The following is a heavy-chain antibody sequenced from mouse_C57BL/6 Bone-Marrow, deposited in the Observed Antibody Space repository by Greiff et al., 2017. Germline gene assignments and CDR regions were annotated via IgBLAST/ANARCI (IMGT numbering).Heavy chain of an antibody. CDR3: APSYYGKRGVYAMDY. CDR2: IDPANGNT. D-gene: IGHD2-10*01. CDR1: GFNIKNTY. V-gene: IGHV14-3*01. J-gene: IGHJ4*01. Sequence: VQLQQSVAELVRPGASVKLSCTASGFNIKNTYMHWVKQRPEQGLEWIGRIDPANGNTKYAPKFQGKATITADTSSNTAYLQLSSLTSEDTAIYDCAPSYYGKRGVYAMDYWGQGTSVTVSS.